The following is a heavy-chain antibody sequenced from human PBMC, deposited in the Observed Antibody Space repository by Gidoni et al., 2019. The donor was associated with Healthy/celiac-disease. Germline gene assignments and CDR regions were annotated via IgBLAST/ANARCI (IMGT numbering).Heavy chain of an antibody. D-gene: IGHD3-10*01. V-gene: IGHV3-9*01. Sequence: EVQLVESGGGLVQPGRSLRLSCAASGFPFDVYALHWVRQAPGKGLEWGSGISWNSGSIGYADSVKGRFTISRDNAKNSLYLQMNSLRAEDTALYYCAKVTTPFSGSYYKDDAFDIWGQGTMVTVSS. CDR3: AKVTTPFSGSYYKDDAFDI. CDR2: ISWNSGSI. J-gene: IGHJ3*02. CDR1: GFPFDVYA.